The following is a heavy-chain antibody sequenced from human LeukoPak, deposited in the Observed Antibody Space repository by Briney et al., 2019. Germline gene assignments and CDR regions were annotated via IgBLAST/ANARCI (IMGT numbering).Heavy chain of an antibody. J-gene: IGHJ4*02. CDR1: GGSISSYY. Sequence: SETLSLTWTVAGGSISSYYWSWLRQPPGKGLEWIGYIYYSGSTNYKPSLKSRVTISVDTSKNQFSLKLSSVTAEDTAVYYCARRRSSSWLVDYWGQGTLVTVSS. CDR3: ARRRSSSWLVDY. CDR2: IYYSGST. V-gene: IGHV4-59*08. D-gene: IGHD6-6*01.